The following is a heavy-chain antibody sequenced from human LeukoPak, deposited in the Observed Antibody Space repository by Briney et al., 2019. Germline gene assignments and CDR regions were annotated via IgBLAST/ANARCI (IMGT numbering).Heavy chain of an antibody. J-gene: IGHJ4*02. Sequence: GGSLRLSCEASGFSFSSYWMSWVRQAPGKGPEWVANIKQDESEKYSVDSVKGRFTISRDNAKNSLYLQMNSLRAEDTAVYYCARRAGAYSHPYDYWGQGTLVTVSS. V-gene: IGHV3-7*03. CDR1: GFSFSSYW. CDR3: ARRAGAYSHPYDY. D-gene: IGHD4/OR15-4a*01. CDR2: IKQDESEK.